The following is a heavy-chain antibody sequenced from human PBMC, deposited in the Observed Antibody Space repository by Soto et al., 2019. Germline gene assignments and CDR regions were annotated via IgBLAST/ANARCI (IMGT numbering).Heavy chain of an antibody. Sequence: QLQLQESGPGLVKPSETLSLTCTVSGGSISSSSYYWGWIRQPPGKGLEWIGSIYYSGSTYYNPSLKSRVTISVDTSKNQFSLKLSAVTAADPAVYYCARHVKDYDFWSGLDYGMDVWGQGTTVTVSS. V-gene: IGHV4-39*01. CDR1: GGSISSSSYY. CDR2: IYYSGST. CDR3: ARHVKDYDFWSGLDYGMDV. D-gene: IGHD3-3*01. J-gene: IGHJ6*02.